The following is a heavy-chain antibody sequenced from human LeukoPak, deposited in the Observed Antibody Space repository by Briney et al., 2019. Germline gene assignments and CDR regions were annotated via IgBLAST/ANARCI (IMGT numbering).Heavy chain of an antibody. CDR3: AREGKITMVRGVIRYYYMDV. D-gene: IGHD3-10*01. CDR1: GGSISSGGYS. CDR2: IFRSGTT. Sequence: QPSETLSLTCGVSGGSISSGGYSWSWIRQPPGKAPEWIGYIFRSGTTYYNPSLKSRVTISVDTSKNQFSLKLRSVTAADTAVYYCAREGKITMVRGVIRYYYMDVWGKGTTVTISS. J-gene: IGHJ6*03. V-gene: IGHV4-30-4*07.